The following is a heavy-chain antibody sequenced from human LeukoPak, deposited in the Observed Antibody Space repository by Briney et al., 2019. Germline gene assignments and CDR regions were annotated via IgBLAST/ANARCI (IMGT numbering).Heavy chain of an antibody. CDR3: ARDGTGRNRIGHYFDY. CDR2: ISSAGLTI. D-gene: IGHD3-10*01. J-gene: IGHJ4*02. CDR1: GFTFSSFE. Sequence: TGGSLRLSCAASGFTFSSFEMNWVRQAPGKRLEWLSYISSAGLTIYYADSVKGRFTISRDNAKNSLYLQMNGLRAEDTAVYYCARDGTGRNRIGHYFDYWGQGTLVTVSS. V-gene: IGHV3-48*03.